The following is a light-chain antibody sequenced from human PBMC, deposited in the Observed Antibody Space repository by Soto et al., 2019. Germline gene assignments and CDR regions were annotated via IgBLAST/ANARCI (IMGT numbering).Light chain of an antibody. Sequence: EIVMSQSPATLSVSPGERATLSCRASQSVSSNLAWYQQKPGQAPRLLIYAASIRAAGVPARFSGSGSGTAFTLTISSLQSEDFALYYCQHHDNWPLITFGQGTRL. J-gene: IGKJ5*01. CDR2: AAS. V-gene: IGKV3-15*01. CDR1: QSVSSN. CDR3: QHHDNWPLIT.